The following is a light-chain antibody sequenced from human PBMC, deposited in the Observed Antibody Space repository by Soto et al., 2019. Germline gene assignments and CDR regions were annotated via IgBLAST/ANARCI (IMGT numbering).Light chain of an antibody. CDR2: GAS. CDR1: QSVSSN. CDR3: QQYNNWHPWT. V-gene: IGKV3-15*01. Sequence: EIVMTQSPATLSVSPGERATLSCRASQSVSSNLAWYQQKPGQAPRLLIHGASTRATGSPARFSGSGSGTEVTLTISSLQSEDFAVDYCQQYNNWHPWTGGKGNKVEI. J-gene: IGKJ1*01.